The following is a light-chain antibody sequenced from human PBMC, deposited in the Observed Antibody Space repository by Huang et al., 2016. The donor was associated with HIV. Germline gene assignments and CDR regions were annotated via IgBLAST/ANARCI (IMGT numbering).Light chain of an antibody. J-gene: IGKJ4*01. CDR3: QQYGTLLT. CDR2: GAS. Sequence: EIVLTQSPGTLSLSPGERATLSCRASQSVSNNYLAWYQQKPGQAPRLLIHGASSRATGIPDRFSGSGSGTGFTLTISRLEPEDFAVYFCQQYGTLLTFGGGTKVEI. CDR1: QSVSNNY. V-gene: IGKV3-20*01.